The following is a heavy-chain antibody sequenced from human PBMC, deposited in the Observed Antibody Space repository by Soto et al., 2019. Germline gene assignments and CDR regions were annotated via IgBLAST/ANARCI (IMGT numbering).Heavy chain of an antibody. Sequence: ASVKVSCKASGYTFTSYGISWVRQAPGQGLEWMGWISAYNGNTNYAQKLQGRVTMTTDTSTSTAYMELRSLRSDDTAVYYCARDDGTIFGVVKYYYYGMDVWGEGTTVTVSS. D-gene: IGHD3-3*01. V-gene: IGHV1-18*01. J-gene: IGHJ6*04. CDR3: ARDDGTIFGVVKYYYYGMDV. CDR2: ISAYNGNT. CDR1: GYTFTSYG.